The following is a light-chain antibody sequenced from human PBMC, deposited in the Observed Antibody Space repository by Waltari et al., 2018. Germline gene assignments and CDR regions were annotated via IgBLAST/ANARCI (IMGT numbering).Light chain of an antibody. V-gene: IGLV2-14*03. J-gene: IGLJ2*01. CDR3: SSYTISSTVV. CDR2: DVS. CDR1: SSDVGGSNY. Sequence: QSALTQPASVSGSPGQSITIPCPGTSSDVGGSNYVSWYQQHPGKAPKLMIYDVSNRPSGVSNRFSGSKSGNTASLTISGLQAEDEADYYCSSYTISSTVVFGGGTKLTVL.